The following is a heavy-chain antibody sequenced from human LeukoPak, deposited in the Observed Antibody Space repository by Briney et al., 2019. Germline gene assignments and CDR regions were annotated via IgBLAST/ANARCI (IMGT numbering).Heavy chain of an antibody. CDR2: VYPGESET. CDR3: ARPRTYYYGSGSPDAFDI. D-gene: IGHD3-10*01. J-gene: IGHJ3*02. V-gene: IGHV5-51*01. CDR1: GYIFTSYW. Sequence: GGSLRLSCRGSGYIFTSYWIGWVRQMPGKGMEWMGIVYPGESETIYSPSFEGQGTISAHNSISTAYLQWSSLKASDTAMYYCARPRTYYYGSGSPDAFDIWGQGTMVTVSS.